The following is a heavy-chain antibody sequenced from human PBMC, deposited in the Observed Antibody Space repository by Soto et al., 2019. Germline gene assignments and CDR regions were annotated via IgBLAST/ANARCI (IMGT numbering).Heavy chain of an antibody. Sequence: HPGGSLRLSCAASGFTFSSYWMHWVRQAPGKGLVWVSRINSDGSSTTYADSVKGRFTISRDNAKNTLYLQMNSLRAEDTAVYYCAKDRGVEVTTRFFDYWGQGTLVTVSS. CDR2: INSDGSST. D-gene: IGHD4-17*01. J-gene: IGHJ4*02. CDR3: AKDRGVEVTTRFFDY. CDR1: GFTFSSYW. V-gene: IGHV3-74*01.